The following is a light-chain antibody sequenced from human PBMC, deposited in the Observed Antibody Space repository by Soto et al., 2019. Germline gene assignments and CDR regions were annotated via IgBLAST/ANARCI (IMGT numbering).Light chain of an antibody. Sequence: DIQVTQSPSSLSASVGDRVTITCRASQNIFTYLNWYQQRPGQAPNLLIYATSNLQSGVLSRFSGSGSGTDFTLAISSLQPEDFATFYCQNSYSSPTFGQGTMVEIK. CDR3: QNSYSSPT. V-gene: IGKV1-39*01. CDR2: ATS. CDR1: QNIFTY. J-gene: IGKJ2*01.